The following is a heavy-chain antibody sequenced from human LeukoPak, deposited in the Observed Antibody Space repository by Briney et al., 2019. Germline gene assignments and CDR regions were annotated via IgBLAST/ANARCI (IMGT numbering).Heavy chain of an antibody. Sequence: GGSLRLSCAASGFTVSSNYMSWVRQAPGKGLEWVSVISGSGGSTHYADSVKGRFTISRDNSKNTLYLQMNSLRAEDTAVYYCAKAPYYYDSSGLDYWGQGTLVTVSS. CDR2: ISGSGGST. CDR1: GFTVSSNY. CDR3: AKAPYYYDSSGLDY. D-gene: IGHD3-22*01. J-gene: IGHJ4*02. V-gene: IGHV3-23*01.